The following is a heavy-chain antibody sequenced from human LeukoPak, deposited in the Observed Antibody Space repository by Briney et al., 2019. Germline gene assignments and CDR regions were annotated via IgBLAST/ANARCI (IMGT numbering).Heavy chain of an antibody. D-gene: IGHD2-15*01. J-gene: IGHJ4*02. Sequence: GESLQISCKGSGYSFTSYWIGWVRQMPGKGLEWMGIIYPGDSDTRYSPSFQGQVTISADKSISTAYLQWSSLKASDTAMYYCARGGGGYCSGGSCYTLDYWGQGTLVTVSS. CDR1: GYSFTSYW. V-gene: IGHV5-51*01. CDR2: IYPGDSDT. CDR3: ARGGGGYCSGGSCYTLDY.